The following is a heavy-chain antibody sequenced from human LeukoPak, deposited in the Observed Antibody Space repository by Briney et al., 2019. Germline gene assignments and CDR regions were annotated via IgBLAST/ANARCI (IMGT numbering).Heavy chain of an antibody. V-gene: IGHV4-59*12. Sequence: PSETLSLTCTVSGGSISGYYWTWIRQPPGKGLEWIGYIYYSGNTYYNPSLKSRVTISIDTSKNQFSLNLTSVTAADTAVYYCARDRAYYYDRTGYRIDYWGQGTLVTVSS. CDR3: ARDRAYYYDRTGYRIDY. D-gene: IGHD3-22*01. CDR2: IYYSGNT. CDR1: GGSISGYY. J-gene: IGHJ4*02.